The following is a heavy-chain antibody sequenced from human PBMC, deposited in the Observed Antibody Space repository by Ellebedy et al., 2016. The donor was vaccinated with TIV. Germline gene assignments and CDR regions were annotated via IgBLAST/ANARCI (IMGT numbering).Heavy chain of an antibody. J-gene: IGHJ4*02. D-gene: IGHD5-12*01. V-gene: IGHV1-18*01. CDR3: ARVRTGEDGYDSPSFF. CDR2: ISGYDGNA. CDR1: GYNFMSYG. Sequence: AASVKVSCKASGYNFMSYGISWVRQAPGQGLQWVGWISGYDGNANYAQKFQGRVTMNSDTSTSTAYMELKSLSSDDTAVYYCARVRTGEDGYDSPSFFWGQGTQVTVSS.